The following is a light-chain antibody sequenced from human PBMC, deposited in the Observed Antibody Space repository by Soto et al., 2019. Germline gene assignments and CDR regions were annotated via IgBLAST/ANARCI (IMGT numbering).Light chain of an antibody. CDR3: SSYTSSSTLHV. Sequence: SVLAPPASVSRTPCQTITISRTGNSSDLGGYNYVSLYQQHPGKAPKLMIYDVSNRPSGVSNRFSGSKSGNTASLTISGLQAEDEADYYCSSYTSSSTLHVFGTGTKVTVL. CDR2: DVS. CDR1: SSDLGGYNY. V-gene: IGLV2-14*01. J-gene: IGLJ1*01.